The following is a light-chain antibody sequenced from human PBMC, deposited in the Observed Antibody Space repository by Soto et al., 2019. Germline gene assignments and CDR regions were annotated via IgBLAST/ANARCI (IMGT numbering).Light chain of an antibody. J-gene: IGLJ1*01. CDR2: EVS. V-gene: IGLV2-14*01. Sequence: QSALTQPASVSASPGQSITISCTGTSSDVGGYYYVSWYQQHPGEAPKLMIYEVSNRPSGISNRFSGSKSGSTASLTISGLQAEDEADYYCSSYTTSNTVVFGTGTKLTVL. CDR1: SSDVGGYYY. CDR3: SSYTTSNTVV.